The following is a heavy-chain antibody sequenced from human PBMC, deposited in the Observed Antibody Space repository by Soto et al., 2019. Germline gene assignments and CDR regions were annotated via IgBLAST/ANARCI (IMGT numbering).Heavy chain of an antibody. V-gene: IGHV3-53*01. CDR1: GFTVSSNY. J-gene: IGHJ3*02. CDR3: ARLHETNAFDI. Sequence: PGGSLRLSCAASGFTVSSNYMSWVRQAPGKGLEWVSVIYSGGSTYYADSVKGRFTISRDNSKNTLYLQMNSLRAEDTAVYYCARLHETNAFDIWGQGTMVTVPS. D-gene: IGHD4-4*01. CDR2: IYSGGST.